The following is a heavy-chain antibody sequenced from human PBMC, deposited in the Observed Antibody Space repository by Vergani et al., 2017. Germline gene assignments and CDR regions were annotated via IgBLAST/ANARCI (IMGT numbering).Heavy chain of an antibody. J-gene: IGHJ3*01. CDR2: IYTSGAT. D-gene: IGHD4-17*01. CDR1: GGPLSTGGQS. CDR3: ARDRGEYDKDALDV. V-gene: IGHV4-61*02. Sequence: QVQLQELGPGLVKPSQTLSLTCTVFGGPLSTGGQSWTSLRQSAGKGLEWIGRIYTSGATNYKPSLRSRAIMSVDGSKKQFSLKLTSVTAADTAVYYCARDRGEYDKDALDVWGQGTKGTVTS.